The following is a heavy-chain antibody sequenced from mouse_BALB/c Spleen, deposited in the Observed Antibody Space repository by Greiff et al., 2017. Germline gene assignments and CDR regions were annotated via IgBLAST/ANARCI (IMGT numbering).Heavy chain of an antibody. CDR3: ARYGYDGYAMDY. CDR2: INPSTGYT. J-gene: IGHJ4*01. CDR1: GYTFTSYW. Sequence: QVQLQQSGAELAKPGASVKMSCKASGYTFTSYWMHWVKQRPGQGLEWIGYINPSTGYTEYNQKFKDKATLTADKSSSTAYMQLSSLTSEDSAVYYCARYGYDGYAMDYWGQGTSVTVSS. V-gene: IGHV1-7*01. D-gene: IGHD2-2*01.